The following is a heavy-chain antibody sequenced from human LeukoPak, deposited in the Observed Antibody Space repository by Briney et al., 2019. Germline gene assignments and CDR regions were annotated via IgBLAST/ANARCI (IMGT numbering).Heavy chain of an antibody. Sequence: RRSLRLPCAASGFTFSSYGMHWVRQAPGKGLEWVAVISYDGSNKYYADSVKGRFTISRDNSKNTLYLQMNSLRAEDTAVYYCAKGFDWFFDYWGQGTLVTVSS. D-gene: IGHD3-9*01. CDR2: ISYDGSNK. J-gene: IGHJ4*02. V-gene: IGHV3-30*18. CDR1: GFTFSSYG. CDR3: AKGFDWFFDY.